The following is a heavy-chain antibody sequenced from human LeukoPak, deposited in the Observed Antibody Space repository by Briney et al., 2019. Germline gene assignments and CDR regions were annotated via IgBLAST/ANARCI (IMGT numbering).Heavy chain of an antibody. CDR3: ARGVLVAGHLTPIDY. CDR1: GYTFTGYY. J-gene: IGHJ4*02. D-gene: IGHD6-19*01. Sequence: ASVKVSCKASGYTFTGYYMHWVRQAPGQGLEWMGWINPNSGGTNYAHKFQGRVTMTRDTSISTAYMELSRLRSDDTAVYYCARGVLVAGHLTPIDYWGQGTLVTVSS. V-gene: IGHV1-2*02. CDR2: INPNSGGT.